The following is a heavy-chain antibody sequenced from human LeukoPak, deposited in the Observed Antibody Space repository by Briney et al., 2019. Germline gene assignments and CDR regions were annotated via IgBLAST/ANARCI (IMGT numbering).Heavy chain of an antibody. CDR2: IYGGGST. CDR3: ARDRGGSFLSLDAFDI. D-gene: IGHD1-26*01. Sequence: SETLSLTCTVSGGSISSYYWSWIRQPAGKGLEWIGRIYGGGSTNYNPSLKSRVTMSVDTSKNQFSLKLSSVTAADTAVYYCARDRGGSFLSLDAFDIWGQGTMVTVSS. V-gene: IGHV4-4*07. J-gene: IGHJ3*02. CDR1: GGSISSYY.